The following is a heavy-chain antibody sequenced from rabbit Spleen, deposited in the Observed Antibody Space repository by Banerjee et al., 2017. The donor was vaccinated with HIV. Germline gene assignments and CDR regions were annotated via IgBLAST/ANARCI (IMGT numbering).Heavy chain of an antibody. Sequence: QSLEESGGDLVKPGASLTLTYTASGFSFSTRYYMCWVRQAPGKGLEWIACIDAGSSGTTYYATWAKGRFTISKTSSTTVTLQMPSLTAADTATYFCARETSSGWGVVSFYFNLWGPGTLVTVS. J-gene: IGHJ4*01. V-gene: IGHV1S40*01. CDR1: GFSFSTRYY. CDR2: IDAGSSGTT. CDR3: ARETSSGWGVVSFYFNL. D-gene: IGHD4-1*01.